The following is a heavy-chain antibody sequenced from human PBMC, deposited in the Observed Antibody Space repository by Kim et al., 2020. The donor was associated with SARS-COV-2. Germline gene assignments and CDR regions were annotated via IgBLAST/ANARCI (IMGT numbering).Heavy chain of an antibody. J-gene: IGHJ6*02. CDR2: TYYRSKWYN. Sequence: SQTLSLTCAISGDSVSSNSAAWNWIRQSPSRGLEWLGRTYYRSKWYNDYAVSVKSRITINPDTSKNQFSLQLNSVTPEDTAVYYCARDCKYVELVSLAAQAGCGMDVWGQGTTVTVSS. CDR1: GDSVSSNSAA. CDR3: ARDCKYVELVSLAAQAGCGMDV. V-gene: IGHV6-1*01. D-gene: IGHD6-13*01.